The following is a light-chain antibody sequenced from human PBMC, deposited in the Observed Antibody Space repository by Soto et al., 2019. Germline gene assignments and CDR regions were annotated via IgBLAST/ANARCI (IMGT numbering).Light chain of an antibody. V-gene: IGLV2-14*01. CDR1: SSDVGIYNY. CDR2: QVT. Sequence: QSALTQPASVSGSPGQSITISCTGTSSDVGIYNYVSWYQQHPGKAPKLMIYQVTNRPSGVSNRFSGSKSGNTASLTISVLQGEDEADYYCSSCTGGTIYVFGTGTKLAVL. CDR3: SSCTGGTIYV. J-gene: IGLJ1*01.